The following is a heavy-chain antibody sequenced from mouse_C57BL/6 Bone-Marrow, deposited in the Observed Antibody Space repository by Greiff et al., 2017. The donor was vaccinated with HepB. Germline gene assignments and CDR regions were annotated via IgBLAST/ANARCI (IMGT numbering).Heavy chain of an antibody. J-gene: IGHJ2*01. D-gene: IGHD2-5*01. CDR3: TGYSNYVVDY. CDR2: IDPENGDT. CDR1: GFNIKDDY. Sequence: VQLQESGAELVRPGASVKLSCTASGFNIKDDYMHWVKQRPEQGLEWIGWIDPENGDTEYASKFQGKATITADTSSNTSYLQLSSLTSEDTAVYYCTGYSNYVVDYWGQGTTLTVSS. V-gene: IGHV14-4*01.